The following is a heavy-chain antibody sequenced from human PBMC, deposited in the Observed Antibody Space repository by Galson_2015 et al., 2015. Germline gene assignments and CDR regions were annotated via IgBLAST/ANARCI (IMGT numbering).Heavy chain of an antibody. J-gene: IGHJ3*02. CDR2: ISGSGGST. D-gene: IGHD3-10*01. Sequence: LRLSCAASGFTFSSYAMSWVRQAPGKGLEWVSAISGSGGSTYYADSVKGRFTISRDNSKNTLYLQMNSLRAEDTAVYYCAKYYYGSGSYRVAFDIWGQGTTVTVSS. V-gene: IGHV3-23*01. CDR1: GFTFSSYA. CDR3: AKYYYGSGSYRVAFDI.